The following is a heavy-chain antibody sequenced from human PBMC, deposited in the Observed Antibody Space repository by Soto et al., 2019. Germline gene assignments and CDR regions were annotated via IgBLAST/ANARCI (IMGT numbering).Heavy chain of an antibody. V-gene: IGHV1-69*01. J-gene: IGHJ6*02. Sequence: QVQLVQSGAEVKKPGSSVKVSCKASGGTFSSYAISWVRQAPGQGLEWMGGIIPIFGTANYAQKFQGRVTITGDESTSTAYMELSSLRSEDTAVYYCAREKYNWNYGNYYYYGMDVWGQGTTVTVSS. D-gene: IGHD1-7*01. CDR1: GGTFSSYA. CDR2: IIPIFGTA. CDR3: AREKYNWNYGNYYYYGMDV.